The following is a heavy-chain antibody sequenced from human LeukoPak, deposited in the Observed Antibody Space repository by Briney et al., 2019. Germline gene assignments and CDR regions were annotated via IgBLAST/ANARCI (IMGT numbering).Heavy chain of an antibody. CDR1: GFTFSSYE. CDR2: ISSSGSTI. D-gene: IGHD3-10*02. V-gene: IGHV3-48*03. Sequence: TGGSLRLSCAASGFTFSSYEMNWVRQAPGEGLEWVSYISSSGSTIYNADSVKGRFTISRDNAKNSLYLQMNSLRAEDTAVYYCAELGITMIGGVWGKGTTDTISS. CDR3: AELGITMIGGV. J-gene: IGHJ6*04.